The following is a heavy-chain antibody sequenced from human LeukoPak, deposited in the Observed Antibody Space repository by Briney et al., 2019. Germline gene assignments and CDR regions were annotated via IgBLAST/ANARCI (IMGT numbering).Heavy chain of an antibody. CDR2: ISGSGGGT. CDR1: GFTFSSYA. J-gene: IGHJ6*03. V-gene: IGHV3-23*01. Sequence: PGGSLRLSCAASGFTFSSYAMSWVRQAPGKGLEWVSAISGSGGGTYYADSVKGRFTISRDNSKNTLYLQMNSLRAEDTAVYYCAKDASMIVVVPAAGIYYMDVWGKGTTVTVSS. D-gene: IGHD2-2*01. CDR3: AKDASMIVVVPAAGIYYMDV.